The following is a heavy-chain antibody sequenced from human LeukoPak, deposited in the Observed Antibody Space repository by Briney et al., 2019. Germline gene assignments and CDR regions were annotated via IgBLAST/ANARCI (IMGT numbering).Heavy chain of an antibody. D-gene: IGHD3-22*01. CDR2: ISDDGSNK. CDR1: GFTFSSYA. CDR3: AKAPYDTSGFSSPNYFDY. Sequence: GRSLRLSCAASGFTFSSYAMHWVRQAPGKGLEWVAVISDDGSNKYYADSVKGRFTISRDNSKNTLYLQMNSLRPEDTAVYYCAKAPYDTSGFSSPNYFDYWGQGTLVTVSS. J-gene: IGHJ4*02. V-gene: IGHV3-30*04.